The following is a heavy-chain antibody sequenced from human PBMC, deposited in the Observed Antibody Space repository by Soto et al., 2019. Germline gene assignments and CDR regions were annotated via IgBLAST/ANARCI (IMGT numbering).Heavy chain of an antibody. CDR1: GFTFSSYG. CDR2: ISYDGSNE. Sequence: GGSLRLSCAASGFTFSSYGMHWVRQAPGKGLEWVAVISYDGSNEYYADSVKGRFTISRDNSKNTLYLQMNSLRAEDTAVEYCAKGSPATFGYWGQGTLVTVSS. D-gene: IGHD3-16*01. J-gene: IGHJ4*02. V-gene: IGHV3-30*18. CDR3: AKGSPATFGY.